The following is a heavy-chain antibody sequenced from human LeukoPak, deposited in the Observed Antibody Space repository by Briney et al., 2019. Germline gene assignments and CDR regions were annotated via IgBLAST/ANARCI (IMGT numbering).Heavy chain of an antibody. CDR2: ISSSGSNI. J-gene: IGHJ6*02. V-gene: IGHV3-11*01. CDR3: ASPRGATSYYYYYGMYV. D-gene: IGHD5-12*01. CDR1: GFTFSDYY. Sequence: PGGSLRLSCAASGFTFSDYYMSWVRQAPGKGLEWVSYISSSGSNIYYADSVKGRFTISRDNAKNSLYLQMNSLRAEDTAVYYCASPRGATSYYYYYGMYVWGQGTTVTVSS.